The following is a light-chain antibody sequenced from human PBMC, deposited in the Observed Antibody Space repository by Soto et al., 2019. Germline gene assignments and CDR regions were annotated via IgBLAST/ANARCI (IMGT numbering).Light chain of an antibody. Sequence: IVLTQSPGTLSLSPWERVTLSCRASQTISRNYLAWYQRKPGLAPRLIMYHGSRRAAGTPDRLSGSGSGTDFTLTIRRLEPEDFEVYYCQQYGSSYPWTFGQGTKVDIK. CDR1: QTISRNY. CDR2: HGS. CDR3: QQYGSSYPWT. J-gene: IGKJ1*01. V-gene: IGKV3-20*01.